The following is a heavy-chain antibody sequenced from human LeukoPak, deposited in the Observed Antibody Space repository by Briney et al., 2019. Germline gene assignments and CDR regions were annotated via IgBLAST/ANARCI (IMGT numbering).Heavy chain of an antibody. D-gene: IGHD7-27*01. CDR3: AKDRDWGTAFDI. J-gene: IGHJ3*02. Sequence: GGSLRLSCAASGFTFSSSAMHWVRQPPGKGLEWVAVISYDGKHKYFADSVKGRFTISRDNFRNTLYLQLNSLKADDTAVYYCAKDRDWGTAFDIWGQGTMVTVSS. CDR1: GFTFSSSA. V-gene: IGHV3-30*18. CDR2: ISYDGKHK.